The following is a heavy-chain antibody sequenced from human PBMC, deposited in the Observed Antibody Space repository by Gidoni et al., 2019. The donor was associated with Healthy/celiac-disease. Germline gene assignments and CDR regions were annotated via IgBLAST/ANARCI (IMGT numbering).Heavy chain of an antibody. CDR2: IYPGDSDT. J-gene: IGHJ4*02. D-gene: IGHD3-10*01. Sequence: EVQLVQSGAEMRKPGESLKISCQGSGSSFTSYWIGWVRQMPGKGLECMGIIYPGDSDTRYSPSFQGQVTMSVDKSISIAYLQWSSLKASDTAMYYCARLKESGGYSFDYWGQGTLVTVSS. CDR3: ARLKESGGYSFDY. V-gene: IGHV5-51*01. CDR1: GSSFTSYW.